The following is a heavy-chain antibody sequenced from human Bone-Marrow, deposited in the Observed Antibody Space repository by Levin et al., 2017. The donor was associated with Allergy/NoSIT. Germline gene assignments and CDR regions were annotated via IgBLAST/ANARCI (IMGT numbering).Heavy chain of an antibody. CDR1: GFSFASNA. CDR3: AKGGLLAVAGTWYFYHGLDV. V-gene: IGHV3-23*01. CDR2: ISGSGGAT. Sequence: GESLKISCAASGFSFASNAMSWLRQTAEGGLQWVSAISGSGGATYYADSVKGRFTISRDNSRNTVYLQMHRLRADDTALYYCAKGGLLAVAGTWYFYHGLDVWGQGTTVTVSS. J-gene: IGHJ6*02. D-gene: IGHD6-19*01.